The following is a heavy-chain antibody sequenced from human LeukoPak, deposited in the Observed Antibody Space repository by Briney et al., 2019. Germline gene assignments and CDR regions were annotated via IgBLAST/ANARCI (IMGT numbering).Heavy chain of an antibody. Sequence: KPSETLSLTCTVSGGSISTYYWSWIRQPPGKGLEWIGEINHSGSTNYNPSLKSRVTISVDTSKNQFSLKLSSVTAADTAVYYCARGVGATFGNWGQGTLVTVSS. D-gene: IGHD1-26*01. CDR1: GGSISTYY. CDR2: INHSGST. J-gene: IGHJ4*02. CDR3: ARGVGATFGN. V-gene: IGHV4-34*01.